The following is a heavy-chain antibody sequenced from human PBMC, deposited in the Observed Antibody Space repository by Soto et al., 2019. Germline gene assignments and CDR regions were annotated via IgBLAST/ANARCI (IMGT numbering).Heavy chain of an antibody. D-gene: IGHD2-2*01. CDR2: ISSSSSTI. Sequence: GGSLRLSCASSGFTFSSYSMNWVRQAPGKGLEWVSYISSSSSTIYYADSVKGRFTISRDNAKNSLYLQMNSLRAEDTAVYYCAVVPAANGHYGMDVWGQGTTVTVSS. V-gene: IGHV3-48*01. J-gene: IGHJ6*02. CDR1: GFTFSSYS. CDR3: AVVPAANGHYGMDV.